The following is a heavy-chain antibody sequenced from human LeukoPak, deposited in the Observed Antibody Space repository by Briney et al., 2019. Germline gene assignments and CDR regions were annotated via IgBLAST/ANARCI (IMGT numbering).Heavy chain of an antibody. J-gene: IGHJ3*02. D-gene: IGHD1-1*01. Sequence: GASVKVSCKASGGTFSSYAISWVRQAPGQGLEWMGGIIPIFGTPNYAQRFQGRVTITTDESTSTAYMELSSLRSDDTAAYYCARKLRDAFDIWGQGTMVTVSS. CDR3: ARKLRDAFDI. CDR1: GGTFSSYA. V-gene: IGHV1-69*05. CDR2: IIPIFGTP.